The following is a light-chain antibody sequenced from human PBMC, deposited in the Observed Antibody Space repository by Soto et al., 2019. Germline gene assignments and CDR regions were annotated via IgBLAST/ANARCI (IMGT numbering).Light chain of an antibody. J-gene: IGLJ1*01. CDR3: SSYTSSSTLYV. V-gene: IGLV2-14*01. Sequence: QSVLTQPAAVSGPPGQSITIYCTGTSSDVGGYNYVSWYQQHPGKAPKLMIYEVSNRPSGVSNRFSGSKSGNTASLTISGLQAEDEADYYCSSYTSSSTLYVFGTGTKVTVL. CDR2: EVS. CDR1: SSDVGGYNY.